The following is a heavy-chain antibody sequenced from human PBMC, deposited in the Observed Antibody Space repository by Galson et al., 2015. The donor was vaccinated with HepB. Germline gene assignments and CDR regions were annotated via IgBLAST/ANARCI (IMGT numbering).Heavy chain of an antibody. V-gene: IGHV3-30-3*01. Sequence: SLRLSCAASGFTFSSYALHWVRQAPGKGLEWVAVMSYDGSNKYYADSVKGRFTISRDNSKNTLYLQMNSLRAEDTAVYYCARDRVHSSCWYYLDYWGQGTLVTVSS. D-gene: IGHD6-19*01. CDR3: ARDRVHSSCWYYLDY. CDR2: MSYDGSNK. J-gene: IGHJ4*02. CDR1: GFTFSSYA.